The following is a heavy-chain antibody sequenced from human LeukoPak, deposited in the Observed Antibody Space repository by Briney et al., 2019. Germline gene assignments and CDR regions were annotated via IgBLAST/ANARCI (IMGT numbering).Heavy chain of an antibody. Sequence: SETLSLTCTVSGGPISSYYWSWIRQPPGKGLEWIGYIYYSGSTNYNPSLKSRVTISVDKSKNQFSLKLSSVTAADTAVYYCARDFGYYWGQGTLVTVSS. CDR2: IYYSGST. CDR1: GGPISSYY. CDR3: ARDFGYY. D-gene: IGHD3-3*01. J-gene: IGHJ4*02. V-gene: IGHV4-59*12.